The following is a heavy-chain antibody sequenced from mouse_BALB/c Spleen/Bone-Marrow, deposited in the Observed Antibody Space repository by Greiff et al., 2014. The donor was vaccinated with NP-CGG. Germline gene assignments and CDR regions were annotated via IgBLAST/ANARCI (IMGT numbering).Heavy chain of an antibody. CDR3: ARGDYGYHWYFDV. Sequence: VQLQESGAELARPGASVKLSCKASGYNFTTHWMQWVKRRPGQGLEWIGAIYPGDGDTRYTQKFKGKATLTADKSPSTAYMQLSDLASEDSAVYYCARGDYGYHWYFDVWGAGTTVTVSS. V-gene: IGHV1-87*01. D-gene: IGHD1-2*01. J-gene: IGHJ1*01. CDR1: GYNFTTHW. CDR2: IYPGDGDT.